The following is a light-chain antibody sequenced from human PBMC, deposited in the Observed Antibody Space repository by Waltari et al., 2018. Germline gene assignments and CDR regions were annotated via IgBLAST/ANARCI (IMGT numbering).Light chain of an antibody. CDR2: WAS. J-gene: IGKJ1*01. CDR1: QSVLYSSNNKNY. Sequence: DIVMTQSPDSLAVSLGERATINCESRQSVLYSSNNKNYLAWFQQKPGPPPKLLIYWASTRDSGVPDRFSGSGSGTDFTLSISSLQAEDVAFYYCQQYYTTPWTFGQGTKVEIK. V-gene: IGKV4-1*01. CDR3: QQYYTTPWT.